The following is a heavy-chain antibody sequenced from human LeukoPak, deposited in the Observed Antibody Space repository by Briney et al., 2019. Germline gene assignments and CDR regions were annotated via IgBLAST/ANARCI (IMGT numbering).Heavy chain of an antibody. Sequence: GSLXXXCAAYGFTFDDYGMSWVRQAQGKGMEWVSGINWNGGSTGYGDSVKGRFTISRDNANNSLYLQMNTLRAEDTAVYYCVRDFRFLEDYWGQGTLVTVSS. V-gene: IGHV3-20*04. CDR3: VRDFRFLEDY. J-gene: IGHJ4*02. CDR2: INWNGGST. CDR1: GFTFDDYG. D-gene: IGHD3-3*01.